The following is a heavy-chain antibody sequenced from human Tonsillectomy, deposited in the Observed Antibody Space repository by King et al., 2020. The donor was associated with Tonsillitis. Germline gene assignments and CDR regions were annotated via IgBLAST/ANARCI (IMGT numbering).Heavy chain of an antibody. Sequence: VQLQESGPGLVKPSETLSLTCTVSGGSISSYYWSWIRQPPGKGLEWIGYIYYSGSTNYNPSLKSRVTISVDTSKNQFSLKLSAVTAADTAVYYCARGPFVDTAPGFDPWGQGTLVTVSS. V-gene: IGHV4-59*01. J-gene: IGHJ5*02. D-gene: IGHD5-18*01. CDR1: GGSISSYY. CDR2: IYYSGST. CDR3: ARGPFVDTAPGFDP.